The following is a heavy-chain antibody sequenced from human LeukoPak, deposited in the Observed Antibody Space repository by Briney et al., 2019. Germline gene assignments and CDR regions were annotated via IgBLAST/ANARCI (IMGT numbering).Heavy chain of an antibody. V-gene: IGHV3-48*03. CDR1: GSTFSSYE. J-gene: IGHJ4*02. Sequence: GGSLRLSCAASGSTFSSYEMNWVRQAPGKGLEWVSYISSSGSTIYYADSVKGRFTISRDNAKNSLYLQMNSLRAEDTAVYYCARDRGSDYYDSSGYSYYFDYWGQGTLVTVSS. CDR3: ARDRGSDYYDSSGYSYYFDY. D-gene: IGHD3-22*01. CDR2: ISSSGSTI.